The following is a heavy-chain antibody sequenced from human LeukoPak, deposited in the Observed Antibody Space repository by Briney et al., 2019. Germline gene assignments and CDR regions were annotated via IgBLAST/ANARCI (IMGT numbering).Heavy chain of an antibody. CDR2: ISSSSSYV. Sequence: GGSLRLSCAASGFTFSSYSMNWVRQAPGKGLEWVSSISSSSSYVYYADSVKGRFTISRDNAKNSLYLQMNSLKTEDTAVYYCARYCSGTSCYKPPWGQGTLVTVSS. CDR3: ARYCSGTSCYKPP. J-gene: IGHJ5*02. CDR1: GFTFSSYS. D-gene: IGHD2-2*02. V-gene: IGHV3-21*03.